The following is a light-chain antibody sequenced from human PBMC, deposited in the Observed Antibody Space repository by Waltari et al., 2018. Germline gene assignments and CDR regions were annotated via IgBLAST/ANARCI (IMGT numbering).Light chain of an antibody. CDR1: TSISSW. CDR2: KAS. J-gene: IGKJ1*01. CDR3: QHYDSYPWK. Sequence: DIQMTQSPSTLSASVGDRVTITCRASTSISSWLAWYQHKPGKAPNLLIYKASTLESGVPSRFSGSGSGTEFTLTISSLQPDDFATYYCQHYDSYPWKFGQGTKVEIK. V-gene: IGKV1-5*03.